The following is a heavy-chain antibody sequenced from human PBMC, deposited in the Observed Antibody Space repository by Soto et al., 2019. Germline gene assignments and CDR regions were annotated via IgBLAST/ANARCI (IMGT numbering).Heavy chain of an antibody. D-gene: IGHD4-17*01. Sequence: EVQLVESGGGLVQPGGSLRLSCAASGFTVSSNYMSWVRQAPGKGLEWVSVIYSGGSTYYADSVKGRFTISRHNSKNTLYLQMNSLRAEDTAVYYCARVATVTKGYYYMDVWGKGTTVTVSS. CDR3: ARVATVTKGYYYMDV. CDR1: GFTVSSNY. V-gene: IGHV3-53*04. CDR2: IYSGGST. J-gene: IGHJ6*03.